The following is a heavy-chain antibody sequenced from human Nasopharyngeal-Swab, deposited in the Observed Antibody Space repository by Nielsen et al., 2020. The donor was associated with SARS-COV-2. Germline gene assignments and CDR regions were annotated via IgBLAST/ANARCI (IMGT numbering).Heavy chain of an antibody. CDR3: ARGSEVTLHSAYHNYMDV. D-gene: IGHD2/OR15-2a*01. Sequence: ASVKVSCKASGYTFTGYYMHWVRQAPGQGLEWMGWINPQSDGTKYAQNSQGWVTLTTDTSINTAYMELSSLRSDDTAVYFCARGSEVTLHSAYHNYMDVWGKGTTVTVSS. J-gene: IGHJ6*03. V-gene: IGHV1-2*04. CDR1: GYTFTGYY. CDR2: INPQSDGT.